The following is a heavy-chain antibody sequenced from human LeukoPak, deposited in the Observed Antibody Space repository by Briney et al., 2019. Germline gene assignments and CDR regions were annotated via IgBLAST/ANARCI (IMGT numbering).Heavy chain of an antibody. CDR3: AIDIAVAGTVMGY. V-gene: IGHV3-23*01. J-gene: IGHJ4*02. Sequence: GGSLRLPCAASGFTFSSYAMSWVRQAPGKGLEWVSAISGSGGSTYYADSVKGRFTISRDNSKNTLYLQMNSLRAEDTAVYYCAIDIAVAGTVMGYWGQGTLVTVSS. CDR2: ISGSGGST. CDR1: GFTFSSYA. D-gene: IGHD6-19*01.